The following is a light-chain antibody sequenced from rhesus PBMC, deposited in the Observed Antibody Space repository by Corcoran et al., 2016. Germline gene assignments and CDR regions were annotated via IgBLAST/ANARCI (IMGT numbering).Light chain of an antibody. CDR1: QGISSW. V-gene: IGKV1-22*01. J-gene: IGKJ2*01. CDR2: KAF. CDR3: LQYTSSPYS. Sequence: DIQMTQSPSSLSASVGDKVTITCRASQGISSWLAWYQQKPGKAPKLLLEKAFSLQGGGPSRFSGGGSGTDFTLTISSLQPEDVATYYCLQYTSSPYSFGQGTKLEIK.